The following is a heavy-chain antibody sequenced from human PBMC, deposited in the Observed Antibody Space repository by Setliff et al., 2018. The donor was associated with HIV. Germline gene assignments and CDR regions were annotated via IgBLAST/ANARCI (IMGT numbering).Heavy chain of an antibody. CDR1: GGSISSSVYY. Sequence: SETLSLTCTVSGGSISSSVYYWGWIRQPPGKGLEWIGNIYYSGSTYYNPSLKSRITISVDTSKNQFSLKLSSVTAADAAVYYCARHYQHSWVGVDYYFMDVWGKGTTVTVSS. D-gene: IGHD1-26*01. CDR2: IYYSGST. CDR3: ARHYQHSWVGVDYYFMDV. J-gene: IGHJ6*03. V-gene: IGHV4-39*01.